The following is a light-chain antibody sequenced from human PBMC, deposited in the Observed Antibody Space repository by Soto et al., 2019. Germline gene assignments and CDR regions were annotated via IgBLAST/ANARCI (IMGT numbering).Light chain of an antibody. CDR1: QIVSSSY. Sequence: EIVLTQSLATRALRPVERATLACGGSQIVSSSYLAWYQKKPGQAPRLLIYGASSRATGIPDRFSGSGSGTDFTLTISSLEPEDFAVYYCQQYGSSPRTFGQGTKVDIK. CDR2: GAS. J-gene: IGKJ1*01. CDR3: QQYGSSPRT. V-gene: IGKV3-20*01.